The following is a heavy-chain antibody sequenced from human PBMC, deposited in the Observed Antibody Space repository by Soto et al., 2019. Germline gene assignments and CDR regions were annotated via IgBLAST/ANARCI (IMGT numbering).Heavy chain of an antibody. Sequence: QVQLVQSGAEVKKPGASVKVSCKASGYTFTTYYMHWVRQAPGQGLEWMGIINPYSGSTSNAQKFQCRVTITSNTSTSTVNMDLSRHIAADKAVYYITRGWYYYGSASPPPHWFDPWGKGTLVTVSA. CDR2: INPYSGST. J-gene: IGHJ5*02. D-gene: IGHD3-10*01. V-gene: IGHV1-46*03. CDR1: GYTFTTYY. CDR3: TRGWYYYGSASPPPHWFDP.